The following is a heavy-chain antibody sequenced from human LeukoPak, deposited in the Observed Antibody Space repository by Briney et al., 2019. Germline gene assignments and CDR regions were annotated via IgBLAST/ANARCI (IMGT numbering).Heavy chain of an antibody. V-gene: IGHV4-30-2*01. CDR3: ARAILNYYYYGIDV. CDR1: GGSFSGGGYA. Sequence: SQTLSLTCTVSGGSFSGGGYAWSWIRQPSGKGLEWIGYIYHSGSTFYNPSLKSRVTLSADRSKNQFSLKLSSVTAADTAVYYCARAILNYYYYGIDVWGKGTPVTVSS. J-gene: IGHJ6*04. CDR2: IYHSGST.